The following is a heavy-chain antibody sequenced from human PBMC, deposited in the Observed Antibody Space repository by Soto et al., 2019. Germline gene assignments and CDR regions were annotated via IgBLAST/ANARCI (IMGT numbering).Heavy chain of an antibody. D-gene: IGHD4-4*01. CDR2: ISGSSSTI. V-gene: IGHV3-48*01. CDR3: AKDYTDYTYSFDY. J-gene: IGHJ4*02. CDR1: GFTFRTYA. Sequence: GGSLRLSCAASGFTFRTYAMSWVRQAPGKGLEWVSYISGSSSTIYYADSVKGRFTISRDNAKNSLYLQMNSLRAEDTAVYYCAKDYTDYTYSFDYWGQGTLVTVSS.